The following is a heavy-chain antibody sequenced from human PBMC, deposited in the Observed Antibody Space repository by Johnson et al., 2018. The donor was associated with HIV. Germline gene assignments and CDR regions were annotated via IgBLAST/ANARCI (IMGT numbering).Heavy chain of an antibody. J-gene: IGHJ3*02. Sequence: QVQLVESGGGVVQPGRSLRLSCTASGFTFSSYGMHWVRQAPGKGLEWVAVIWYDGSNKYYADSVKGRLTISRDNSKNTPYLQMNSLRAEDTAVYYCAKDLFTEREDDVFDIWGQGTMVTVSS. V-gene: IGHV3-33*06. CDR3: AKDLFTEREDDVFDI. D-gene: IGHD1-26*01. CDR1: GFTFSSYG. CDR2: IWYDGSNK.